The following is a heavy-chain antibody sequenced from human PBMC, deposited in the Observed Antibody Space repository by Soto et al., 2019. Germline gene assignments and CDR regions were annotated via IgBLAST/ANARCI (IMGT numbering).Heavy chain of an antibody. CDR3: ARASHCSGGSCYLWFDP. CDR1: GGSISSGDYY. V-gene: IGHV4-30-4*01. CDR2: IYYSGST. Sequence: PSETLSVTCTVSGGSISSGDYYWSWIRQPPGKGLEWIGYIYYSGSTYYNPSLKSRVTISVDTSKNQFSLELSSVTAADTAVYYCARASHCSGGSCYLWFDPWGQGTLVTVSS. D-gene: IGHD2-15*01. J-gene: IGHJ5*02.